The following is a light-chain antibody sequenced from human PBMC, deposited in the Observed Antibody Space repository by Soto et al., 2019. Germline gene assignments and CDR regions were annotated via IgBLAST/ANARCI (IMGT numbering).Light chain of an antibody. V-gene: IGKV3-20*01. CDR3: QQYGRSRS. J-gene: IGKJ5*01. CDR2: GAS. Sequence: EIVLTQSPGTLSLSPGERATLSCRASQSVSSSYLAWYQQKSGQAPRLLIFGASNRATGIPDRFSGSGSGTDFTLTISRLEPEDFAVYYCQQYGRSRSCGQGTRREIK. CDR1: QSVSSSY.